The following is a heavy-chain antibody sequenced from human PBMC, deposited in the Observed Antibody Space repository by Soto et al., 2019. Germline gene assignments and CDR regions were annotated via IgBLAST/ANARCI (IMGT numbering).Heavy chain of an antibody. V-gene: IGHV3-48*01. CDR1: GFTFSRYS. CDR2: ISSNNIII. Sequence: GGSLRLSCAASGFTFSRYSMNWVRQAPGKGLEWVSYISSNNIIIYYADSVRGRFTISRDNARNSLHLEMNSLRAEDTAVYYCAKDLTLDYFDYWGQGT. J-gene: IGHJ4*02. D-gene: IGHD6-13*01. CDR3: AKDLTLDYFDY.